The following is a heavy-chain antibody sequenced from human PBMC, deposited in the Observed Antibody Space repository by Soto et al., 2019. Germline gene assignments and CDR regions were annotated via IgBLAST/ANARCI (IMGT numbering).Heavy chain of an antibody. CDR2: IYTGGNT. J-gene: IGHJ4*02. CDR3: AREGDDRHFFFDS. CDR1: GRSMISYY. D-gene: IGHD3-3*02. Sequence: ETLSLTCNVSGRSMISYYWSWIRQPAGKGLEWIGRIYTGGNTNYNPSLKSRVTMSVDTSKSQFSLSLTSVTAADTAVYYCAREGDDRHFFFDSWGQGTLVTVSS. V-gene: IGHV4-4*07.